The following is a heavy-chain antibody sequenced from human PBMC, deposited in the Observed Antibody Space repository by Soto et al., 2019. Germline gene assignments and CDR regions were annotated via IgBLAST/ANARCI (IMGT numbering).Heavy chain of an antibody. D-gene: IGHD2-21*02. CDR3: ARHVVVVTNAFDI. CDR2: IDPSDSYT. CDR1: GYSFTSYW. J-gene: IGHJ3*02. V-gene: IGHV5-10-1*01. Sequence: GESLKISCNGSGYSFTSYWISWVRQMPGKGLEWMGRIDPSDSYTNYSPSFQGHVTISADKSTSTAYLQWSSLKASDTAMYYCARHVVVVTNAFDIWGQGTMVTVS.